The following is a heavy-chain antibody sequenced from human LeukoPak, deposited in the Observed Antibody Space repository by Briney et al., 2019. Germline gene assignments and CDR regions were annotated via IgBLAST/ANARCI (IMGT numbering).Heavy chain of an antibody. D-gene: IGHD2-2*01. Sequence: TSESLSLTCTVSGGSISSYYWSWIRQPAGKGLEWIGRIYTSGSTNYNPSLKSRVTISVDTSKNQLSLKLSSVTAADTAVYYCARSKAHLSTSWYGTWFDPWGQGTLVTVSS. CDR2: IYTSGST. CDR3: ARSKAHLSTSWYGTWFDP. V-gene: IGHV4-4*07. J-gene: IGHJ5*02. CDR1: GGSISSYY.